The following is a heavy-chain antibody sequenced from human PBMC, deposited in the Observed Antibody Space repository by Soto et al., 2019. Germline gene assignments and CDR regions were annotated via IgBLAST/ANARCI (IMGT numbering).Heavy chain of an antibody. Sequence: SETLSLTCTVSGGSISSSSYYWGWIRQPPGKGLEWIGSIYYSGSTYYNPSLKSRVTISVYTSKNQFSLKLSSVTAADTAVYYCASKGGGGKRWLQFGYWGPGTLVTVPS. CDR3: ASKGGGGKRWLQFGY. D-gene: IGHD5-12*01. V-gene: IGHV4-39*01. CDR2: IYYSGST. J-gene: IGHJ4*02. CDR1: GGSISSSSYY.